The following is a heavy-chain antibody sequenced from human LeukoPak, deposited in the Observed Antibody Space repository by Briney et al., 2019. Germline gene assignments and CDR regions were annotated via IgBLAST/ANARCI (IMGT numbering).Heavy chain of an antibody. J-gene: IGHJ4*02. D-gene: IGHD4-17*01. V-gene: IGHV3-30-3*01. Sequence: GRSLRLSCAASGFTFSSYAMHWVRQAPGKGLEWVAVMSYDGSNKYFADSVKGRFTISRDTSKNTLYLQMNSLRAEDTAVYYCARETGSAVGSTDLDYWGQGTLVTVSS. CDR2: MSYDGSNK. CDR1: GFTFSSYA. CDR3: ARETGSAVGSTDLDY.